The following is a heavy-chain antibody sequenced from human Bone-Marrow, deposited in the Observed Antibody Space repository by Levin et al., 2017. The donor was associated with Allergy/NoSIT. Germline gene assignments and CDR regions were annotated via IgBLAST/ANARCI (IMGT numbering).Heavy chain of an antibody. V-gene: IGHV4-39*01. D-gene: IGHD6-13*01. CDR2: VFDDGTT. J-gene: IGHJ5*02. CDR1: GASISSSGTYS. CDR3: ARRFHDTTSWYANWFAP. Sequence: NASETLSLTCSISGASISSSGTYSWGWIRQPPGKGLEWIGNVFDDGTTQYNMSLKSRVTMSVDTSRRQFSLKLTSVTAADTAVYYCARRFHDTTSWYANWFAPWGQGTLVTVSS.